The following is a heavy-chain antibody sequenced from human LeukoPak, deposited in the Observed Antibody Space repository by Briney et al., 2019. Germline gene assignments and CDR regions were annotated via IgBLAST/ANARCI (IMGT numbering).Heavy chain of an antibody. Sequence: AGSLRLSCVASGFTISDYWMSWVRQTPGKGLEWVANIKQDGSEKHYVGSVKGRLNISRDNVKNALYLQMNSLRVEDTGVYYCVRGAYYAAYWGQGTLVTVSS. D-gene: IGHD2/OR15-2a*01. J-gene: IGHJ4*02. CDR2: IKQDGSEK. CDR1: GFTISDYW. V-gene: IGHV3-7*01. CDR3: VRGAYYAAY.